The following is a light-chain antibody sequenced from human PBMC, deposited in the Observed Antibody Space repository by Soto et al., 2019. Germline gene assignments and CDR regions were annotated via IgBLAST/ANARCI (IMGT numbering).Light chain of an antibody. J-gene: IGLJ1*01. CDR3: SSYTSSSTLYV. V-gene: IGLV2-14*01. Sequence: QSVLTQPASVSGSPGQSITISCTGTSSDVGGYNYVSWYQQHPGKAPKLMIYEVSNRPSGVSNRFSGSKSGNTASLTISGLQAEDEADYYCSSYTSSSTLYVFGTGPKVTV. CDR1: SSDVGGYNY. CDR2: EVS.